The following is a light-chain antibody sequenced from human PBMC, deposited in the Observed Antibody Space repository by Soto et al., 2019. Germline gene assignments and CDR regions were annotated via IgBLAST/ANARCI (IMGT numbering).Light chain of an antibody. CDR3: QQYGSSPPIT. J-gene: IGKJ5*01. CDR2: GAS. Sequence: EIVLTQSPGTLSLSPGERATPSCRASKSVSSSYLAWYQQKPAQAPRLLIYGASSRATGIPDRFSGSGSGTDFTLTISRLEPEDFAVYYCQQYGSSPPITFGQGTRLEIK. V-gene: IGKV3-20*01. CDR1: KSVSSSY.